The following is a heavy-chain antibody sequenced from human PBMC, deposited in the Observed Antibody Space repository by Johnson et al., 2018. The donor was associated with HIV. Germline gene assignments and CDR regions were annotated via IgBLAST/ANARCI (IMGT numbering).Heavy chain of an antibody. CDR2: ISWNSGSI. D-gene: IGHD3-10*01. Sequence: EVQLLESGGGVVQPGGSLRLSCAASGFTFDDYAMHWVRQAPGKGLEWVSGISWNSGSIGYADSVKGRFTISRDNSKKTVYLQMGSLRPEDMTVYYCARLRGGCDIWGQGTLVTVSS. CDR3: ARLRGGCDI. CDR1: GFTFDDYA. V-gene: IGHV3-9*03. J-gene: IGHJ3*02.